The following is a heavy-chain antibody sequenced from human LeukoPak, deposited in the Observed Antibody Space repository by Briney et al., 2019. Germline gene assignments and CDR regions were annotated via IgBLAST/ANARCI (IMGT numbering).Heavy chain of an antibody. Sequence: SETLSLTCAVSGGSISSDNWWSWVRQPPGKRLEWIGEIHHRGGTNYNPSLQSRVTISVDKSNNHFSLRLTSVTAADTAVYYCARDGAATIPNAFDIWGQGTMVTVSS. CDR3: ARDGAATIPNAFDI. CDR1: GGSISSDNW. J-gene: IGHJ3*02. D-gene: IGHD6-13*01. CDR2: IHHRGGT. V-gene: IGHV4-4*02.